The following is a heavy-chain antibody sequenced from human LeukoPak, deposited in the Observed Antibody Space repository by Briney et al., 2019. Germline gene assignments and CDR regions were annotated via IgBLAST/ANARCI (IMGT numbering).Heavy chain of an antibody. CDR2: ISAYNGNT. D-gene: IGHD6-13*01. V-gene: IGHV1-18*01. CDR1: GYTFTSYG. CDR3: ARESSNAAGTTTTPHFDY. J-gene: IGHJ4*02. Sequence: ASVKVSCKASGYTFTSYGISWVRQAPGQGLEWMGWISAYNGNTNYAQKLQGRVTMTTDTSTSTAYMELRSLRSDDTAVYYCARESSNAAGTTTTPHFDYWGQGTLVTVSS.